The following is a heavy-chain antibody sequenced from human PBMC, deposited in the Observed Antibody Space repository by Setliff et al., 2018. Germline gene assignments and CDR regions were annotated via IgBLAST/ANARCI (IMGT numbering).Heavy chain of an antibody. D-gene: IGHD1-26*01. J-gene: IGHJ6*03. CDR1: GGSINSGGYY. CDR3: ARDRLLVGARYAMDV. CDR2: IYYSGST. V-gene: IGHV4-31*03. Sequence: SETLSLTCTVSGGSINSGGYYWSWVRQHPGKGLEWIGYIYYSGSTYYNPSLKSRVTISVDTSKDQFSLKLSSVTAADTAVYYCARDRLLVGARYAMDVWGKGTTVTVSS.